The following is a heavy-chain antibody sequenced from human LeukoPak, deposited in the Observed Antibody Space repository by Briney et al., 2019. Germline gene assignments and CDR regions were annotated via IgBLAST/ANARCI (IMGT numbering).Heavy chain of an antibody. CDR1: GYXXXXXX. CDR3: ARGRSGGYFDY. CDR2: INAGNGDT. J-gene: IGHJ4*02. V-gene: IGHV1-3*01. D-gene: IGHD2-15*01. Sequence: VSXXXXGYXXXXXXMHWVRQAPGXRLEGMGMINAGNGDTKYSQRFQGRVTISRATSAGTVYMELSSLRSEDTAVYYCARGRSGGYFDYWGQGTLVTVSS.